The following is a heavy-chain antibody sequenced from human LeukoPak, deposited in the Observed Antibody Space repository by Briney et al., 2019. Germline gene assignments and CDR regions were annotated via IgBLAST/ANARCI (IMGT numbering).Heavy chain of an antibody. V-gene: IGHV4-59*01. CDR3: ARGNDFWSGYYPIYYYYYMDV. CDR1: GGSISSYY. CDR2: IYYSGST. J-gene: IGHJ6*03. D-gene: IGHD3-3*01. Sequence: SETLSLTCTVSGGSISSYYWSWIRQPPGKGLEWIGYIYYSGSTNYNPSLKSRVTISVDTSKNQFSLKLSSVTAADTAVYYCARGNDFWSGYYPIYYYYYMDVWGKGTTVTVSS.